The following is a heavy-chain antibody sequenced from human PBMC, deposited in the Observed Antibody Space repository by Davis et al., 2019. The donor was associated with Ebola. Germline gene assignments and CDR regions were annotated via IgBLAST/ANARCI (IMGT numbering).Heavy chain of an antibody. CDR1: GFTFSSYA. V-gene: IGHV3-33*06. D-gene: IGHD6-19*01. J-gene: IGHJ4*02. CDR2: IWYDGSNK. CDR3: AKVSSSGWYYFDY. Sequence: GESLKISCEGTGFTFSSYAMSWVRQAPGKGLEWVAVIWYDGSNKYYADSVKGRFTISRDNSKNTLYLQMNSLRAEDTAVYYCAKVSSSGWYYFDYWGQGTLVTVSS.